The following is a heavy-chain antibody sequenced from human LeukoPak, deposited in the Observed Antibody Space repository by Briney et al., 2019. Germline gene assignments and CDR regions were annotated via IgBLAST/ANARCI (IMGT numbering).Heavy chain of an antibody. V-gene: IGHV3-7*01. CDR2: INQVGGET. D-gene: IGHD5-24*01. Sequence: GGSLRLSCEASGFTFSNYWMTWVRQAPGKGLEWVANINQVGGETYYVDSVKGRFTTSRDNARNSLFLQMNSLRAEDTAVYYCARAPGRETIDYWGQGTLVTVSS. J-gene: IGHJ4*02. CDR3: ARAPGRETIDY. CDR1: GFTFSNYW.